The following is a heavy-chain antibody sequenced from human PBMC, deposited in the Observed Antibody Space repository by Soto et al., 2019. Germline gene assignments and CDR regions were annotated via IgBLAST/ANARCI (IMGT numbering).Heavy chain of an antibody. CDR2: IYHSGTT. V-gene: IGHV4-38-2*01. J-gene: IGHJ6*02. D-gene: IGHD6-13*01. CDR1: GDSISSGYY. CDR3: ARGVSSSWSDYYYYYGMDV. Sequence: SETLSLTCAVSGDSISSGYYWAWIRQPPGKGLEWIGSIYHSGTTYYNPSLKSRVTISVDTSKNQFSLKLRSVTAADSAVYYCARGVSSSWSDYYYYYGMDVWGQGTTVTSP.